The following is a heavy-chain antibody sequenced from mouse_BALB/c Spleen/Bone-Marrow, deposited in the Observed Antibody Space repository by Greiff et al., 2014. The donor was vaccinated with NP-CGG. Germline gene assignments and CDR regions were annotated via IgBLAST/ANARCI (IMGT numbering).Heavy chain of an antibody. V-gene: IGHV1-61*01. Sequence: QVQLQQPGAELVRPGASVKLSCKASGYSFSSYWMNWVQQRPGQGLEWIGMIHPSDTDTRLTDSLKDKATLTVDKSSSKAYMQLSSPRSEDSAVYYCARLEGSYGSTFAYWGQGTLVTVSA. D-gene: IGHD1-1*01. CDR2: IHPSDTDT. CDR1: GYSFSSYW. CDR3: ARLEGSYGSTFAY. J-gene: IGHJ3*01.